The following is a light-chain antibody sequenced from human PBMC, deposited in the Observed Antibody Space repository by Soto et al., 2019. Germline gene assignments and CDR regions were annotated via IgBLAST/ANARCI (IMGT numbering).Light chain of an antibody. CDR1: QGISSS. CDR2: AAS. V-gene: IGKV1-27*01. Sequence: DIQMTQSPSSLSASVGDRVTITCRASQGISSSLAWYQHKPGKVPELLIYAASTLHSGVPSRFSGSGSGTDFTVTISSLQPEDVATYYCQEYYSPPFTFGPGTKVNFK. CDR3: QEYYSPPFT. J-gene: IGKJ3*01.